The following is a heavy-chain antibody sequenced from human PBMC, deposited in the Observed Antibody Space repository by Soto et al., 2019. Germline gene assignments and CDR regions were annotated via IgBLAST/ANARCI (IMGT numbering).Heavy chain of an antibody. J-gene: IGHJ4*02. CDR2: IYYSGST. D-gene: IGHD6-13*01. CDR1: GGSISSGGYY. Sequence: QVQLQESGPGLVKPSQTLSLTCTVSGGSISSGGYYWSWIRQHPGKGLEWIGYIYYSGSTYYNPSLKGRVTISVATSKNQFSLKLSSVTAADTAVYYCAGSSVVAAAGPFDYWGQGTLVTVSS. CDR3: AGSSVVAAAGPFDY. V-gene: IGHV4-31*03.